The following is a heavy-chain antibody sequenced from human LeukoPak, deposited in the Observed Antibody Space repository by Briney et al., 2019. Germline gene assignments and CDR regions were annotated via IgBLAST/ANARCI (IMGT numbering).Heavy chain of an antibody. CDR2: ISSSGSTI. CDR1: GFTFSDYY. J-gene: IGHJ4*02. CDR3: ARLRFYDSSGYRDY. V-gene: IGHV3-11*04. Sequence: GGSLRLSCAASGFTFSDYYMSWIRQAPGKGLEWVSYISSSGSTIYYADSVEGRFTISRDNAKNSLYLQMNSLRAEDTAVYYCARLRFYDSSGYRDYWGQGTLVTVSS. D-gene: IGHD3-22*01.